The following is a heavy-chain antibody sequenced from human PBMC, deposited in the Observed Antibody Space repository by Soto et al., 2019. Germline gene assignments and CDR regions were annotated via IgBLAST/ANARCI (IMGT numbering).Heavy chain of an antibody. D-gene: IGHD3-3*01. CDR2: ISSSSSYI. CDR1: GFTFSSYS. CDR3: ARGTDDFWSGYYLPMDV. V-gene: IGHV3-21*01. J-gene: IGHJ6*03. Sequence: EVQLVESGGGLVKPGGSLRLSCAASGFTFSSYSMNWVRQAPGKGLEWVSSISSSSSYIYYADSVKGRFTISRDNAKNSLYLQMNSLRAEDTAVYYCARGTDDFWSGYYLPMDVWGKGTTVTVSS.